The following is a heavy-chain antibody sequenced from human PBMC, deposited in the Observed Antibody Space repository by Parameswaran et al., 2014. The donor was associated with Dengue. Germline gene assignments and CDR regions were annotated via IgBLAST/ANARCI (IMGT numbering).Heavy chain of an antibody. Sequence: WIRQPPGKGLEWIGSIYYSGSTYYNPSLKSRVTISVDTSKNQFSLKLSSVTAADTAVYYCARCPYPYDFWSGSGLLWGQGTTVTVSS. D-gene: IGHD3-3*01. J-gene: IGHJ6*02. CDR2: IYYSGST. V-gene: IGHV4-39*07. CDR3: ARCPYPYDFWSGSGLL.